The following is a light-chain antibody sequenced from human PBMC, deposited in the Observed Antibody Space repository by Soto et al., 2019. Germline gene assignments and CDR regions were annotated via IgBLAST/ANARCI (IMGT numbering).Light chain of an antibody. CDR3: QQYGRSSLT. CDR2: GAS. Sequence: EIVLTQSPGTLSLSPGERATLSCRASQSVNSTYLAWYQQKPGQAPRLLIYGASSRASGIPDRFSGSGSGTDFTLTISRLDPEDFAVYYCQQYGRSSLTFGPGTKVDIK. J-gene: IGKJ3*01. CDR1: QSVNSTY. V-gene: IGKV3-20*01.